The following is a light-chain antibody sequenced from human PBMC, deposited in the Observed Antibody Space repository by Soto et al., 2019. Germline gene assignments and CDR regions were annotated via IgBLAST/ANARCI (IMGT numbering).Light chain of an antibody. CDR1: QSISSY. CDR2: AAS. V-gene: IGKV1-39*01. Sequence: DIQMTQSPSSLSASVGDRVTITCRASQSISSYLNWYQQKPGKAPKLLIYAASILQSGVPSRFSGSGSGTDFTLTISSLQPDDFATYYCQQYNNYSPTFGPGTKVHIK. J-gene: IGKJ3*01. CDR3: QQYNNYSPT.